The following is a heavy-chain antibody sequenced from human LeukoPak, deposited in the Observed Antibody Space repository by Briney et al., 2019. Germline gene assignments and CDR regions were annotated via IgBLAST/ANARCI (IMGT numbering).Heavy chain of an antibody. CDR3: AKRGVVIRVILVGFHKEAYYFDS. V-gene: IGHV3-23*01. CDR2: ISGSGGST. CDR1: GITLSDYG. Sequence: GGSLRLSCAVSGITLSDYGMSWVRQAPGKGLEWVAGISGSGGSTNYADSVKGRFTISRDNPKNTLYLQMNSLRAEDTAVYFCAKRGVVIRVILVGFHKEAYYFDSWGQGALVTVSS. J-gene: IGHJ4*02. D-gene: IGHD3-22*01.